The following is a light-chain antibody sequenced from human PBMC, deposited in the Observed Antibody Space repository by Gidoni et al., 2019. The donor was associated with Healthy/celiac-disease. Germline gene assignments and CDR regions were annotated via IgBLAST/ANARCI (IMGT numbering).Light chain of an antibody. J-gene: IGKJ3*01. Sequence: DLQMNQSPSSLSASVGDRVTITCRASQSISSYLNWYQQKPGKAPKLLIYAASSLQSGVPSRFSGSGSGTDFTLTISSLQPEDFATYYCQQSYSTPLAFGPGTKVEIK. CDR3: QQSYSTPLA. CDR2: AAS. CDR1: QSISSY. V-gene: IGKV1-39*01.